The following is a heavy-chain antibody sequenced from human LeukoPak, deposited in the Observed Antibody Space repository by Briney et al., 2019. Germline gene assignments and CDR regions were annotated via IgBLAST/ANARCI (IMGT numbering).Heavy chain of an antibody. CDR2: IYYSGNT. J-gene: IGHJ4*02. D-gene: IGHD3/OR15-3a*01. V-gene: IGHV4-39*01. Sequence: SETLSLTCTVSGGSISSSRYYWGWIRQPPGKGLEWIGSIYYSGNTYYNASLKSQFSISIDTSKNQFSLRLTSVTAADTAVYYCARQTGSGLFILPGGQGTLVTVSS. CDR3: ARQTGSGLFILP. CDR1: GGSISSSRYY.